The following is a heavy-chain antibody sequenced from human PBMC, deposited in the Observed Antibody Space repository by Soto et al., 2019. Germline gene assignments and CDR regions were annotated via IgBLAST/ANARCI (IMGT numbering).Heavy chain of an antibody. D-gene: IGHD2-15*01. CDR2: IIPILGIA. J-gene: IGHJ4*02. CDR3: ASGPTRCSGGSCYPDY. Sequence: QVQLVQSGAEVKKPGSSVKVSCKASGGTFSSYTISWVRQAPGQGLEWMGRIIPILGIANYAQKFQGRVTITADKSRSTAYMELSSLRSEDTAVYYCASGPTRCSGGSCYPDYWGQGTLVTVSS. CDR1: GGTFSSYT. V-gene: IGHV1-69*02.